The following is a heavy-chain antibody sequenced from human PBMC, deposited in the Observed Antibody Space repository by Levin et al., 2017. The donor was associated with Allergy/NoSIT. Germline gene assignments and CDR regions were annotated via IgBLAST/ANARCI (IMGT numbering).Heavy chain of an antibody. CDR2: IKSKTDGGTT. J-gene: IGHJ6*02. CDR3: TVPTFHYDFWSGYYPLYYYGMDV. V-gene: IGHV3-15*01. Sequence: GESLKISCAASGFTFSNAWMSWVRQAPGKGLEWVGRIKSKTDGGTTDYAAPVKGRFTISRDDSKNTLYLQMNSLKTEDTAVYYCTVPTFHYDFWSGYYPLYYYGMDVWGQGTTVTVSS. CDR1: GFTFSNAW. D-gene: IGHD3-3*01.